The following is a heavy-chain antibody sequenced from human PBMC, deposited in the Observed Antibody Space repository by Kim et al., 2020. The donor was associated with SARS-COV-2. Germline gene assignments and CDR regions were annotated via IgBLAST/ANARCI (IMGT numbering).Heavy chain of an antibody. CDR3: AKESWDTVTPKYYFDY. D-gene: IGHD4-17*01. V-gene: IGHV3-30*02. Sequence: SVKGRFTISRDNSKNTLYLQMNSLRAEDTAVYFCAKESWDTVTPKYYFDYWGQGTLVTVSS. J-gene: IGHJ4*02.